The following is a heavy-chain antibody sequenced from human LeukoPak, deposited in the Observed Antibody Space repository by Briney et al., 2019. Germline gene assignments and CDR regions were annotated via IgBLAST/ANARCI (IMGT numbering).Heavy chain of an antibody. J-gene: IGHJ4*02. V-gene: IGHV1-18*01. D-gene: IGHD2-15*01. CDR3: ARFPYCSGGSCRGYYFDY. CDR1: GYTFINYG. Sequence: ASVKVSCKASGYTFINYGVTWVRQAPGQGLEWMGWISASNGNTNYAQKLQGRVTMTTETSTSTAYMELRSLRSDDTAVYYCARFPYCSGGSCRGYYFDYWGQGTLVTVSS. CDR2: ISASNGNT.